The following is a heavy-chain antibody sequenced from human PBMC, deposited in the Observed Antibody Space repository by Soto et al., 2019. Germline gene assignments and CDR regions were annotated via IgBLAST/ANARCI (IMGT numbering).Heavy chain of an antibody. V-gene: IGHV4-31*03. Sequence: QVQLQESGPGLVKPSQTLSLTCTVSGGSISSGAYYWSWIRQHPGKGLEWIGYIYYSGTTYYNPSLKSRVTISLDTSKNQFSLKLSSVTAADTAVYFCARAYCLSTSCDLIFGDWGQGTLLTVSS. CDR3: ARAYCLSTSCDLIFGD. J-gene: IGHJ4*02. CDR1: GGSISSGAYY. CDR2: IYYSGTT. D-gene: IGHD2-2*01.